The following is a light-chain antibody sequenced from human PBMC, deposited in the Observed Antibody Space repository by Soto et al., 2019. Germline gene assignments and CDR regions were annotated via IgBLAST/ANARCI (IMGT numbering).Light chain of an antibody. CDR2: DVS. J-gene: IGLJ1*01. Sequence: QSALTQPASVSGSPGQSITISCTGTSSDVGGYNYVSWYQQHPGKAPKLMIYDVSNRPSGVSNRFSGSKSGNTASLTISGLQAEDEADYYCSSYTSGPLMVFGTGTKLTVL. CDR3: SSYTSGPLMV. CDR1: SSDVGGYNY. V-gene: IGLV2-14*01.